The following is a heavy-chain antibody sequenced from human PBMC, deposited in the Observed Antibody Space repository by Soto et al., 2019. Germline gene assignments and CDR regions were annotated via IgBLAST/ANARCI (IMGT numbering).Heavy chain of an antibody. Sequence: GGSLRLSCAASGFNFSSYAMSWVRQAPGKGLEWVSAISGSGGSTYYADSVKGRFTISRDNSKNTLYLQMNSLRAEDTAVYYCAKVTVEYYDSSRSPLKWGQGTLVTVSS. CDR1: GFNFSSYA. CDR3: AKVTVEYYDSSRSPLK. V-gene: IGHV3-23*01. CDR2: ISGSGGST. J-gene: IGHJ4*02. D-gene: IGHD3-22*01.